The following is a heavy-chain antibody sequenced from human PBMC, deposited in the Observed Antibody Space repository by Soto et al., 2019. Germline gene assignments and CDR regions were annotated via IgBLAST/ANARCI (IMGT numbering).Heavy chain of an antibody. J-gene: IGHJ4*02. D-gene: IGHD3-10*01. CDR3: AHKRDVSRGFKY. Sequence: QITLKESGPTLGKPTQTLTLTCTFAGFSLSINGVAVGWIRQPPGQALEWLSLIYWGDDQRYNPSLKNRLTITKDTSRNQVVLTMTNMDPVDTATYYCAHKRDVSRGFKYWGQGTLVTVSS. CDR1: GFSLSINGVA. CDR2: IYWGDDQ. V-gene: IGHV2-5*02.